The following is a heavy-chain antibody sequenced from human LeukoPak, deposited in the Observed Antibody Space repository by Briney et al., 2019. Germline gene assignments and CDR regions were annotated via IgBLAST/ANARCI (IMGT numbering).Heavy chain of an antibody. V-gene: IGHV3-23*01. J-gene: IGHJ4*02. Sequence: GGSLRLSCAASGFTISSYGMNWVRQAPLKGLEWVSVIFGSGDTTYYADSVKGRFTISRDKSKNTLYQQMHSLRAEDTAVYYCAKDQKPDSGYDIDHWGQGTLVTVSS. D-gene: IGHD5-12*01. CDR3: AKDQKPDSGYDIDH. CDR1: GFTISSYG. CDR2: IFGSGDTT.